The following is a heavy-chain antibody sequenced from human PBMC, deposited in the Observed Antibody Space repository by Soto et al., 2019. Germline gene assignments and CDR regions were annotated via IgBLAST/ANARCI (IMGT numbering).Heavy chain of an antibody. V-gene: IGHV4-61*01. CDR1: GGSVSNKTYY. CDR3: ARTTAVPNTLRSRYFFDY. D-gene: IGHD4-17*01. CDR2: VYYSGTT. Sequence: TLSLTCFVSGGSVSNKTYYWSWIRQPPGKRLEWIGYVYYSGTTNYNPSLKSRVTISVDLSKNQFSLRLSSVTTADTALYYCARTTAVPNTLRSRYFFDYWGQGTLVTVSS. J-gene: IGHJ4*02.